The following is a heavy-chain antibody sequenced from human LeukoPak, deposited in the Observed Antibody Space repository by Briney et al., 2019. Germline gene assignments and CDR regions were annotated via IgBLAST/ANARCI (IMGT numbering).Heavy chain of an antibody. CDR1: RGSITAGNHH. D-gene: IGHD3-16*01. CDR3: ARLNPGYVTAPHDS. J-gene: IGHJ5*01. Sequence: SETLSLTCTVSRGSITAGNHHWGWIRQPPGKGLEWIGSVYYSGSIFSDTSHKSRVTISGDTSKNQFSLSLSSVTAADTAVYYCARLNPGYVTAPHDSWGQGMLVTVSS. CDR2: VYYSGSI. V-gene: IGHV4-39*01.